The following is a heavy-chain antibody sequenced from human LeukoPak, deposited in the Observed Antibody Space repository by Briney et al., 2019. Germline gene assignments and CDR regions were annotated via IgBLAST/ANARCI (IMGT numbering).Heavy chain of an antibody. D-gene: IGHD6-19*01. Sequence: GESLKISCKGSGYSFTSYWIGWVRQMPGKGLEWMAIIYPGDSDTRYSPSFQGQVTISADKSISTAYLQWSSLKASDTAMYYCARRADSGWSQTYFYYYMDVWGKGTTVTVSS. CDR1: GYSFTSYW. J-gene: IGHJ6*03. CDR2: IYPGDSDT. CDR3: ARRADSGWSQTYFYYYMDV. V-gene: IGHV5-51*01.